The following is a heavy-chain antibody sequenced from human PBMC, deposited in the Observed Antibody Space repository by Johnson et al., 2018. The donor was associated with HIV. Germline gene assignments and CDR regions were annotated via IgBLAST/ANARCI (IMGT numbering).Heavy chain of an antibody. D-gene: IGHD1-26*01. CDR1: GFTFSSYW. Sequence: VQLVESGGGLVKPGGSLRLSCAASGFTFSSYWMHWVRQAPGKGLVWVSRINSDGSITNYADSVKGRFTISSDNAKNTLYVQMNSLRAEDTAVYYCAKPEKGSYFSTGLSRGAFDIWGQGTMVTVSS. J-gene: IGHJ3*02. CDR3: AKPEKGSYFSTGLSRGAFDI. CDR2: INSDGSIT. V-gene: IGHV3-74*02.